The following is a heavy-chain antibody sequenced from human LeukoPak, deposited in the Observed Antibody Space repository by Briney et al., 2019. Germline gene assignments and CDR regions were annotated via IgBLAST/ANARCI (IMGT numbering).Heavy chain of an antibody. Sequence: GGSLRLSRAASGFTFSSYWMSWVRQAPGKGLEWVANIKQDGSEKYYVDSVKGRFTISRDNSKNTLYLQMNSLRAEDTAVYYCAKSPWNGKFRAYFDYWGQGTLVTVSS. CDR2: IKQDGSEK. CDR1: GFTFSSYW. J-gene: IGHJ4*02. V-gene: IGHV3-7*01. CDR3: AKSPWNGKFRAYFDY. D-gene: IGHD1-1*01.